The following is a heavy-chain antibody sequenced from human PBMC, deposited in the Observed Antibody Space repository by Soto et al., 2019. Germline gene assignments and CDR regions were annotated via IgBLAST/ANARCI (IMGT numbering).Heavy chain of an antibody. D-gene: IGHD3-3*01. Sequence: VGSLRLSCTASGFNCISYAMRWVRQAPGKGLEYVSAISSNGGSTYYADSVKGRFTISRDNSKNTLYLQMSSLRAEDTAVYYCVKPYYDFWSGPSEPDYYSYYGMDVWGQGTTVTVSS. J-gene: IGHJ6*02. CDR1: GFNCISYA. CDR2: ISSNGGST. CDR3: VKPYYDFWSGPSEPDYYSYYGMDV. V-gene: IGHV3-64D*08.